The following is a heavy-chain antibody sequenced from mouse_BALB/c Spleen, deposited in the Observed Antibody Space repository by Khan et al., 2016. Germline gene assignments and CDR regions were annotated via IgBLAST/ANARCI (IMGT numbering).Heavy chain of an antibody. CDR2: INTETAEP. V-gene: IGHV9-2-1*01. D-gene: IGHD2-12*01. Sequence: QIQLVQSGPELKKPGETVKISCKASGYTCTDYSMHWVKQAPGKGFKWMGWINTETAEPTYADDFKGRFAFSLETSASTAYLQIDNLRDEDTATYFCAKGYYRYDVWYFDVWGAGTTVTVSS. CDR1: GYTCTDYS. J-gene: IGHJ1*01. CDR3: AKGYYRYDVWYFDV.